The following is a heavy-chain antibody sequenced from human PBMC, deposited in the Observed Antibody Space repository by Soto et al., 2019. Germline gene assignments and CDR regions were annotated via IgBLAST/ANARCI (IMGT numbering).Heavy chain of an antibody. CDR3: VREYSPTAPCSGASHS. CDR1: GYKFTTYF. Sequence: ASVKLSCKASGYKFTTYFIHWVRQAPGQGLEWMGMIHPSGDTGYAQKFRGRVTMTIDTSTTTAYIELRNLTSEDTAVYFSVREYSPTAPCSGASHSWGQAPLVTVS. V-gene: IGHV1-46*01. CDR2: IHPSGDT. D-gene: IGHD1-1*01. J-gene: IGHJ1*01.